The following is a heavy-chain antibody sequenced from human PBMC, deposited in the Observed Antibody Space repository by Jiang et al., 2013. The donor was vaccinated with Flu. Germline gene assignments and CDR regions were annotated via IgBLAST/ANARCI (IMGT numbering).Heavy chain of an antibody. CDR2: ISYDGSNK. J-gene: IGHJ4*02. V-gene: IGHV3-30-3*01. CDR3: ARSKYYFDY. Sequence: QLLESGGSVVQPGRSLRLSCAASGFTFSSYAMHWVRQAPGKGLEWVAVISYDGSNKYYADSVKGRFTISRDNSKNTLYLQMNSLRAEDTAVYYCARSKYYFDYWGQGTLVTVSS. CDR1: GFTFSSYA.